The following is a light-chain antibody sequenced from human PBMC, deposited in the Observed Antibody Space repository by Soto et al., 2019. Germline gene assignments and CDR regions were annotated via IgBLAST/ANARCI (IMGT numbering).Light chain of an antibody. CDR2: DAS. CDR3: QPRCNSPFT. J-gene: IGKJ3*01. V-gene: IGKV3-11*01. Sequence: EIVVTQSPATLSVSPGERATLSCRASQSVSSFLAWYQQHPGQPPMLLIYDASNRATGIPGRFSGSGSGTDFTLTISSLEHVDFASYYRQPRCNSPFTFGPGTKVDL. CDR1: QSVSSF.